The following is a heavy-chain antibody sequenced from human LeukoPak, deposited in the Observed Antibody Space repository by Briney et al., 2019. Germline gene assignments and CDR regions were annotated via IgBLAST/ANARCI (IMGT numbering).Heavy chain of an antibody. Sequence: GASVKVSCKASGYTFTSYDINWVRQATGQGLEWMGWMNPNSGGTNYAQKFQDRVTMTRDTSISTAYMELSRLRSDDTAVYYCAGDYYDSSGYSDYWGQGTLVTVSS. J-gene: IGHJ4*02. V-gene: IGHV1-2*02. CDR3: AGDYYDSSGYSDY. CDR2: MNPNSGGT. CDR1: GYTFTSYD. D-gene: IGHD3-22*01.